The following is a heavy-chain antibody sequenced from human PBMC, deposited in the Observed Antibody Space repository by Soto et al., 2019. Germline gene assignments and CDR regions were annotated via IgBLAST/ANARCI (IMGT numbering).Heavy chain of an antibody. V-gene: IGHV4-39*01. J-gene: IGHJ6*02. CDR3: ARRFAYYDSSGYKDYYGMDV. CDR2: IYYSGST. D-gene: IGHD3-22*01. CDR1: GGSISSSSYY. Sequence: SETLSLTCTVSGGSISSSSYYWGWIRQPPGKGLEWIGSIYYSGSTYYNPSLKSRVTISVDTSKNQFSLKLSSVTAADTAVYYCARRFAYYDSSGYKDYYGMDVWGQGTTVTVSS.